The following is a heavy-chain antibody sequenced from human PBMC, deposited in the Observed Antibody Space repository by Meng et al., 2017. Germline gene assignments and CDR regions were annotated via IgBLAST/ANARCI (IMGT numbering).Heavy chain of an antibody. Sequence: EVQLAETGGGLIRPGGSLILSGTASGFSVTTSYMSWVRQAPGKGLEWVSVIYSGGSTYYADSVKGRFSISRDNSKNTLYLQMNSLRAEDTAVYFCARDSSSGWYHNYWGQGTLVTVSS. V-gene: IGHV3-53*02. D-gene: IGHD6-19*01. CDR3: ARDSSSGWYHNY. CDR2: IYSGGST. J-gene: IGHJ4*02. CDR1: GFSVTTSY.